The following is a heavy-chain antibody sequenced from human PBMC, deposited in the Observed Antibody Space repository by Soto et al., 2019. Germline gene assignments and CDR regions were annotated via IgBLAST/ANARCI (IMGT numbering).Heavy chain of an antibody. D-gene: IGHD2-21*01. CDR2: TYWDDSK. J-gene: IGHJ4*02. CDR1: GFSLTTARVV. CDR3: AHASVVRSLY. Sequence: QITLKESGPTLVKPTQTLTLTCTFSGFSLTTARVVVGWIRQPPGEALERLAGTYWDDSKTYRPSLESRLTITKDTSKNQVALTMTNMASLDTATYYGAHASVVRSLYWGQGTLVTVSS. V-gene: IGHV2-5*02.